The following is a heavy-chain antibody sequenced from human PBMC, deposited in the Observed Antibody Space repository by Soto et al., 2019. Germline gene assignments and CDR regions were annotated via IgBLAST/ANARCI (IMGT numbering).Heavy chain of an antibody. CDR3: ARVGHYYGSGTTYDY. CDR2: INAGNGNT. V-gene: IGHV1-3*01. CDR1: GYTFTSYA. Sequence: QVQLVQSGAEVKKPGASVKVSCKASGYTFTSYAMHWVRQAPGQRLEWIGWINAGNGNTKYSQKFQGRVTITRDTSASTAYMELSSLRSEATAVYYCARVGHYYGSGTTYDYWGQGTLVTVSS. J-gene: IGHJ4*02. D-gene: IGHD3-10*01.